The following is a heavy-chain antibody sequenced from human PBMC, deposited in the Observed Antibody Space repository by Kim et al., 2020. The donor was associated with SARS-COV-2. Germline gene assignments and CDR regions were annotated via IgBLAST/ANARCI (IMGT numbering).Heavy chain of an antibody. CDR2: IYSGGST. CDR1: GFTVSSNY. D-gene: IGHD3-16*01. V-gene: IGHV3-53*01. CDR3: AREETVFGSMDV. Sequence: GGSLRLSCAASGFTVSSNYMSWVRQAPGKGLEWVSVIYSGGSTYYADSVKGRFTISRDNSKNTLYLQMNSLRAEDTAVYYCAREETVFGSMDVWGQGTTVTVFS. J-gene: IGHJ6*02.